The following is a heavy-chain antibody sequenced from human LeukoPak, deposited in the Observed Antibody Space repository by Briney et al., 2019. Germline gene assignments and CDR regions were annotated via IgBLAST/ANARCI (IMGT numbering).Heavy chain of an antibody. J-gene: IGHJ4*02. CDR3: AKVDRDGYNYFDY. CDR2: IYYSGST. Sequence: PSETLSLTCTVSGGSISSSSYYWGWIRQPPGKGLEWIGSIYYSGSTYYNPSLKSRVTISVDTSKNQFSLKLSSVTAADKAVYYCAKVDRDGYNYFDYWGQGTLVTVSS. V-gene: IGHV4-39*07. D-gene: IGHD5-24*01. CDR1: GGSISSSSYY.